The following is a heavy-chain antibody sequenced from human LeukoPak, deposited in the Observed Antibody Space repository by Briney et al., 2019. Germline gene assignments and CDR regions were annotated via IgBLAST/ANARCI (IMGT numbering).Heavy chain of an antibody. CDR1: GFTFSSYS. J-gene: IGHJ4*02. CDR2: ISSSTGTM. CDR3: ARAGSHRNSGYDY. D-gene: IGHD5-12*01. V-gene: IGHV3-48*04. Sequence: PGGSLRLSCAASGFTFSSYSMNWVRQAPGKGLEWISYISSSTGTMYYADSVEGRFTISRDNAKNSLYLQMNSLRAEDTAVYYCARAGSHRNSGYDYWGQGTLVTVSS.